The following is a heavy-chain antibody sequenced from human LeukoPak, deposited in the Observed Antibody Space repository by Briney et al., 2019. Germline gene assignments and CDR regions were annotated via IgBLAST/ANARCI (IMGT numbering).Heavy chain of an antibody. J-gene: IGHJ4*02. CDR3: ARDDYMTTVTRKPLDY. V-gene: IGHV3-30-3*01. CDR1: GFTFSSYA. Sequence: GRSLRLSCAASGFTFSSYAMHWVRQAPGKGLEWVAVISYDGSNKYYADSVKGRFTISRDNSKNTLYLQMNSLRSEDTAVYYCARDDYMTTVTRKPLDYWGQGTLVTVSS. CDR2: ISYDGSNK. D-gene: IGHD4-17*01.